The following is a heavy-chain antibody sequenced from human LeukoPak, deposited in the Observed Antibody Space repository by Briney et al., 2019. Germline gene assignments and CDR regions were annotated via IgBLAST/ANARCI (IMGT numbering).Heavy chain of an antibody. J-gene: IGHJ5*02. CDR3: ARRGLSFGVVTSYNWFDP. Sequence: PGGSLRLSCAASGFTFNSYWMSWVRQAPGKGLEWVANIKQDGSEKYYVDSVKGRFTISRDNAKNSLYLQMNSLRAEDTAVYFCARRGLSFGVVTSYNWFDPWGQGSLVTVSS. CDR1: GFTFNSYW. CDR2: IKQDGSEK. V-gene: IGHV3-7*03. D-gene: IGHD3-3*01.